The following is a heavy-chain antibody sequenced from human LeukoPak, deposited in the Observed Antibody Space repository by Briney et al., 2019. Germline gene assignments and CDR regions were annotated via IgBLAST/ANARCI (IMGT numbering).Heavy chain of an antibody. CDR3: AKRSDYGGNRNYFDY. D-gene: IGHD4-23*01. CDR1: GFTFSSYA. CDR2: ISGSGGGT. Sequence: GGSLRLSCAASGFTFSSYATNWVRQAPGKGLEWVSAISGSGGGTYYADSVKGRFTISRDNSKNTLYLQMNSLRAEDTAVYYCAKRSDYGGNRNYFDYWGQGTPVTVSS. V-gene: IGHV3-23*01. J-gene: IGHJ4*02.